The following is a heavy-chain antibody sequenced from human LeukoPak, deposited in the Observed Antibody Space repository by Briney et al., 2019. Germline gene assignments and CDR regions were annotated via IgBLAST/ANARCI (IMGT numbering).Heavy chain of an antibody. V-gene: IGHV3-53*01. D-gene: IGHD4-11*01. CDR2: IYSGGGT. CDR3: ARDSRLTTVDY. Sequence: PGGSLRLSCAASGFTASSNYMTWVRQAPGKGLEWVSVIYSGGGTYYADSVKGRFTISIDNSKNTLYLQMNSLRAEDTAVYYCARDSRLTTVDYWGQGTLVTVSS. J-gene: IGHJ4*02. CDR1: GFTASSNY.